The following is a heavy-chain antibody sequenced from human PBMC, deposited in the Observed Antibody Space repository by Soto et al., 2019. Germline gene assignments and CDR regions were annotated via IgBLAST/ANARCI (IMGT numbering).Heavy chain of an antibody. V-gene: IGHV3-23*01. Sequence: EVQLLESGGGLVQPGGSLRLSCAASGFTFSSYAMSWVRQAPGKGLEWVSAISGSGGSTYYADSVKGRFTISRDNSKNTLYLQRNSLRAEDTAVYYCATYDFWSGYYFPDWVIVDSWGQGTLVTVSS. CDR1: GFTFSSYA. D-gene: IGHD3-3*01. CDR3: ATYDFWSGYYFPDWVIVDS. CDR2: ISGSGGST. J-gene: IGHJ4*02.